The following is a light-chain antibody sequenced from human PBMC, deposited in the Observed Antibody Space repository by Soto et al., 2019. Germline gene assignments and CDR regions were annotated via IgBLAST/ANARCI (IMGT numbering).Light chain of an antibody. V-gene: IGKV3-20*01. CDR3: QQYDRIPQFT. CDR1: QTISNSY. CDR2: GAS. J-gene: IGKJ3*01. Sequence: EIALTQSPGTLSLSPGERATLSCRASQTISNSYLARYQQKPGQAPRLLIYGASSRAIGIPDRFSGSGSGTDFSLTIIRLEPEDFAMYYCQQYDRIPQFTFGPGTKVDIK.